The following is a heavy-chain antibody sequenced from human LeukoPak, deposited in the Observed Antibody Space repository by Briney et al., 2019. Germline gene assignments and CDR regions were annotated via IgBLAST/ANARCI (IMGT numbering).Heavy chain of an antibody. Sequence: ASVKVSCKASGGTFSSYAISWVRQAPGQGLEWMGGIIPIFGTANYAQKFQGRVTITTDESTSTAYMELSSLRSEDTAVYYCARVPYYYGSGSYLPIDYWGQGTLVTVSS. CDR3: ARVPYYYGSGSYLPIDY. CDR2: IIPIFGTA. J-gene: IGHJ4*02. V-gene: IGHV1-69*05. D-gene: IGHD3-10*01. CDR1: GGTFSSYA.